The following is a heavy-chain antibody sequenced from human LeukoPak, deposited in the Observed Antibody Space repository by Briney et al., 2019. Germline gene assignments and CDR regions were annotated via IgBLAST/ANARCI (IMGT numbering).Heavy chain of an antibody. Sequence: PGGSLRLSCAASGFTFGDYAMHWVRQAPGKGLEWVSGISWNSGSIGYAYSVKGRFTISRDNAKNSLYLQMNSLRGEDMALYYCAKDMSVGAARGMDVWGKGTMVTVSS. CDR2: ISWNSGSI. CDR1: GFTFGDYA. D-gene: IGHD6-6*01. CDR3: AKDMSVGAARGMDV. J-gene: IGHJ6*03. V-gene: IGHV3-9*03.